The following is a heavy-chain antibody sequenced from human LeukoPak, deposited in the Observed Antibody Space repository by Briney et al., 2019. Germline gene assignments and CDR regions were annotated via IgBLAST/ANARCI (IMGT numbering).Heavy chain of an antibody. Sequence: GGSLRLSCAASGFTFSSYAMSWVRQAPGKGLEWVSAISGSGGSTYYADSVKGRFTISRDNSKDTLYLQMNSPRAEDTAVYYCAKDGGLSSWSYYFDYWGQGTLVTVSS. V-gene: IGHV3-23*01. CDR1: GFTFSSYA. CDR2: ISGSGGST. D-gene: IGHD6-13*01. CDR3: AKDGGLSSWSYYFDY. J-gene: IGHJ4*02.